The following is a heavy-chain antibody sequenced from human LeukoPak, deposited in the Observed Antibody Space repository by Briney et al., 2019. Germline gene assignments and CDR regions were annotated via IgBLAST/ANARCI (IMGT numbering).Heavy chain of an antibody. Sequence: GGSLRLSCAASGFTFSSYAMHWVRQAPGKGLEWVAVISYDGSNKYYADSVKGRFTISRDNSKNTLYLQMNSLRAEDTAVYYCAGVPGQYFESWGHGTLVTLSS. J-gene: IGHJ4*03. CDR2: ISYDGSNK. CDR3: AGVPGQYFES. CDR1: GFTFSSYA. V-gene: IGHV3-30*04.